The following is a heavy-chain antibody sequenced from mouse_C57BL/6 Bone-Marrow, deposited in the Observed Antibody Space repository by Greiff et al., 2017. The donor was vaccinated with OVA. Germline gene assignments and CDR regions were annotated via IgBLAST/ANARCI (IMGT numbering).Heavy chain of an antibody. CDR3: AITAQASWFAY. CDR2: IYPSDSET. Sequence: VQLQQPGAELVRPGSSVKLSCKASGYTFTSYWMDWVKQRPGQGLEWIGNIYPSDSETHYNQKFKDKATLTVDKSSSTAYMQLRSLTSEDSAVYYCAITAQASWFAYWGQGTLVTVSA. J-gene: IGHJ3*01. D-gene: IGHD3-2*02. V-gene: IGHV1-61*01. CDR1: GYTFTSYW.